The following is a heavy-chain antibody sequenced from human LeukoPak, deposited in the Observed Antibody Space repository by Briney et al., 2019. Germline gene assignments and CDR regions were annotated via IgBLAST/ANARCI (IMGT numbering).Heavy chain of an antibody. CDR3: ARDRGYRIPYSSGWYAWFDY. Sequence: GGSLRLSCAASGFTFSTYSMNWVRQAPGKGLEWVSYISSSSSSTIYYADSVKGRFTISRDNAKSSMWLQMNSLRDEDTAVYYCARDRGYRIPYSSGWYAWFDYWGQGTLVTVSS. J-gene: IGHJ4*02. CDR2: ISSSSSSTI. V-gene: IGHV3-48*02. CDR1: GFTFSTYS. D-gene: IGHD6-19*01.